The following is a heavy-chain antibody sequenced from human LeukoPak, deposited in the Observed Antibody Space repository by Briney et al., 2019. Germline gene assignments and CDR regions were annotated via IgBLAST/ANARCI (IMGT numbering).Heavy chain of an antibody. D-gene: IGHD2-15*01. J-gene: IGHJ4*02. V-gene: IGHV4-39*07. CDR3: ARVAAKTVDY. CDR1: GGSIGRSSYY. CDR2: IYYTGTT. Sequence: PSETLSLTCYVSGGSIGRSSYYWGWIRQPPGKGLEWIGNIYYTGTTNYNPSLKSRVTISVDTSKSQFSLKLSSVTAADTAVYYCARVAAKTVDYWGQGTLVTVSS.